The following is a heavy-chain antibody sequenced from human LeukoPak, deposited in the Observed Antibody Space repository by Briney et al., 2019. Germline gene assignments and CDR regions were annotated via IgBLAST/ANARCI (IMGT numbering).Heavy chain of an antibody. V-gene: IGHV4-39*01. CDR1: GGSISSSNYK. D-gene: IGHD5-18*01. J-gene: IGHJ4*02. Sequence: SETLSPTCTVSGGSISSSNYKWGWIRQPPGKGLEWIGTMYYSGSTYYNPSLKSRVSISVDTSKNQFSLRLSSVTAADTAVYYCARRGDSYGVFDYWGQGTLVTVSS. CDR2: MYYSGST. CDR3: ARRGDSYGVFDY.